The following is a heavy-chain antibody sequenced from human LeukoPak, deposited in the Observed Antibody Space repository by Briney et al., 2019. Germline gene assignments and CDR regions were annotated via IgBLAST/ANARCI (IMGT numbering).Heavy chain of an antibody. Sequence: GGSLRLSCAASGFTFSSYGMHWVRQAPGKGLEWVAFIRNDGSSEFYKDSVKGRFTISRDNSKNTLFLQMNSLRAEDTAVYYCAKGGDGYNYGSYFDYWGQGTLVTVSS. CDR3: AKGGDGYNYGSYFDY. CDR2: IRNDGSSE. CDR1: GFTFSSYG. D-gene: IGHD5-24*01. J-gene: IGHJ4*02. V-gene: IGHV3-30*02.